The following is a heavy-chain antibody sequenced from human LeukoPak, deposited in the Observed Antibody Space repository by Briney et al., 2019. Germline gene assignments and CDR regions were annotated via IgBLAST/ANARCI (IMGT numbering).Heavy chain of an antibody. V-gene: IGHV1-69*13. CDR3: AGRDSSSSGVYAFDI. D-gene: IGHD6-6*01. CDR1: GYTFSSYA. Sequence: GASVKVSCKASGYTFSSYAISWVRQAPGQGLEWMGGIIPIFGTANYAQKFQGRVTITADESTSTAYMELSSLRSEDTAVYYCAGRDSSSSGVYAFDIWGQGTMVTVSS. CDR2: IIPIFGTA. J-gene: IGHJ3*02.